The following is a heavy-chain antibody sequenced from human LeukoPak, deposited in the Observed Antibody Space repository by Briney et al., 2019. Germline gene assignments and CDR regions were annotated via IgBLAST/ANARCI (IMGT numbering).Heavy chain of an antibody. CDR2: ISSSGSTI. CDR3: ARDLSYFDTNGSTRLGY. V-gene: IGHV3-48*03. Sequence: PGGSLRLSCAASGFTFSSYEMNWVRQAPGKGLEWVSYISSSGSTIYYADSVKGRFTISRDNAKNSLHLQMNSLRVEDTALYYCARDLSYFDTNGSTRLGYWGQGTLVIVSS. D-gene: IGHD3-22*01. J-gene: IGHJ4*02. CDR1: GFTFSSYE.